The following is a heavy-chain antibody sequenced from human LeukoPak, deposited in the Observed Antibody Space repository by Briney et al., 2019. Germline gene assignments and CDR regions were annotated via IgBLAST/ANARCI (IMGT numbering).Heavy chain of an antibody. CDR3: ARSKTYDYDSSGIDALDI. D-gene: IGHD3-22*01. J-gene: IGHJ3*02. Sequence: PSQTLSLTCTVSGGSISSGDYYWSWIRQPPGKGLEWIGYIYYSGSTYYNPSLKSRVTISVDTSKNQFSLKLSSVTAADTAVYYSARSKTYDYDSSGIDALDIWGQGTMVTASS. V-gene: IGHV4-30-4*01. CDR1: GGSISSGDYY. CDR2: IYYSGST.